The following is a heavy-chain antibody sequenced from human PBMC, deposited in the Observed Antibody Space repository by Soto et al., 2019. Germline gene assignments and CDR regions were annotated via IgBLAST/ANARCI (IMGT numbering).Heavy chain of an antibody. D-gene: IGHD3-3*01. CDR3: ARGHLVGYDFWSGYYKDYYYYYMDV. J-gene: IGHJ6*03. V-gene: IGHV1-8*01. CDR2: MNPNSGNT. Sequence: ASVKVSCKASGYTFTSYDINWVRQATGQGLEWMGWMNPNSGNTGYAQKFQGRVTMTRNTSISTAYMELSSLRSEDTAVYYCARGHLVGYDFWSGYYKDYYYYYMDVWGKATTVTVSS. CDR1: GYTFTSYD.